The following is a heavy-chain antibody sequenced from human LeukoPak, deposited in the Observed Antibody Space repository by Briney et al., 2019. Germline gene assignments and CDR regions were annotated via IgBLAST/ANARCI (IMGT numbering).Heavy chain of an antibody. Sequence: SETLSLTCAVSGGSISSGGYSWSWLRQPPGRGLEWLGYIYYSGSTNYNPSRKSRVTISVDTSKNQFSLKLSSVTAADTAVYYCASFLGGDRYYFDYWGQGTLVTVSS. CDR2: IYYSGST. V-gene: IGHV4-61*08. J-gene: IGHJ4*02. CDR1: GGSISSGGYS. D-gene: IGHD4-17*01. CDR3: ASFLGGDRYYFDY.